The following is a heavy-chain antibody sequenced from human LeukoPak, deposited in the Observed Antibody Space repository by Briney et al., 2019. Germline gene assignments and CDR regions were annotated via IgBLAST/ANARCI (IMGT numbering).Heavy chain of an antibody. CDR1: GYTFTSYG. CDR2: TSAYNGNT. J-gene: IGHJ4*02. CDR3: ARGSTIFGVVITPTPFDY. Sequence: ASVKVSCKASGYTFTSYGISWVRQAPGQGLEWMGWTSAYNGNTNYAQKLQGRVTMTTDTSTSTAYMELRSLRSDDTAVYYCARGSTIFGVVITPTPFDYWGQGTLVTVSS. V-gene: IGHV1-18*01. D-gene: IGHD3-3*01.